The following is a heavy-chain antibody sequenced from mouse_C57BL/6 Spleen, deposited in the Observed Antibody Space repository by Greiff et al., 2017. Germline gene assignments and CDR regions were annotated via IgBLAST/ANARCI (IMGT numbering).Heavy chain of an antibody. V-gene: IGHV1-15*01. Sequence: QVQLQQSGAELVRPGASVTLSCKASGYTFTDYEMHWVKQTPVHGLEWIGAIDPETGGTAYNQKFKGKAILTADKSSSTAYMELRSLTSEDSAVYYCTRTGGNYGFYAKDYWGQGTSVTVSS. D-gene: IGHD2-1*01. CDR1: GYTFTDYE. CDR3: TRTGGNYGFYAKDY. J-gene: IGHJ4*01. CDR2: IDPETGGT.